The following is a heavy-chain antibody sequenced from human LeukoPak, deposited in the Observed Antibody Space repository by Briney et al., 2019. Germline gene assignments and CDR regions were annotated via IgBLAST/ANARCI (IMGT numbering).Heavy chain of an antibody. V-gene: IGHV4-59*08. Sequence: SATLSLTCTVSGGSISSSYWSWIRQPPGKGLEWIGYIYDSGSTNYNPSLNGRVTISVDTSRNQFSLKLSSVTAADTAVYYCARQMHLGGMDVWGQGTTVTVSS. J-gene: IGHJ6*02. CDR1: GGSISSSY. D-gene: IGHD3-16*01. CDR2: IYDSGST. CDR3: ARQMHLGGMDV.